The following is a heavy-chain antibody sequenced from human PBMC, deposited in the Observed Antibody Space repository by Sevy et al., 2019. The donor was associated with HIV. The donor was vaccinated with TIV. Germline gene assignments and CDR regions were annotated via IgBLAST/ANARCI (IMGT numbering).Heavy chain of an antibody. D-gene: IGHD2-8*02. CDR2: ISYGGSNK. CDR1: GFTFSSYA. Sequence: GGSLRLSCAASGFTFSSYAMHWVRQAPGKGLEWVAVISYGGSNKNYADSVKGRFTISRDNSKKTLYLQMNSLRAEDTAVYYCARIGKGGVGPSHWWYFDLWGRGTLVTVSS. CDR3: ARIGKGGVGPSHWWYFDL. J-gene: IGHJ2*01. V-gene: IGHV3-30-3*01.